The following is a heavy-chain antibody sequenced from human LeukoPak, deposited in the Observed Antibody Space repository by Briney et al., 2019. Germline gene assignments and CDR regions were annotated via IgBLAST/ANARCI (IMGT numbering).Heavy chain of an antibody. CDR3: TREQQLEDYYYGMDV. J-gene: IGHJ6*02. CDR1: GFTFGDYA. D-gene: IGHD6-13*01. V-gene: IGHV3-49*03. Sequence: GGSLRLSCTASGFTFGDYATSWFRQAPGKGLEWVGFIRSKAYGGTTEYAASVKGRFTISRDDSKSIAYLQMNSLKTEDTAVYYCTREQQLEDYYYGMDVWGQGTTVTVSS. CDR2: IRSKAYGGTT.